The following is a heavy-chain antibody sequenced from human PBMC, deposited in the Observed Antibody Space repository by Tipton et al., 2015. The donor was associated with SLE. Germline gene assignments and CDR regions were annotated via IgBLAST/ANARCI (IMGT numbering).Heavy chain of an antibody. V-gene: IGHV1-46*01. CDR1: GYTFTSYY. CDR2: INPSGGST. CDR3: AREGAGTPAQDAFDI. D-gene: IGHD1-1*01. J-gene: IGHJ3*02. Sequence: QVQLVQSGAEVKKPGASVKVSCKASGYTFTSYYMHWVRQAPGQGLEWMGIINPSGGSTSYAQKFQGRVTMTRDTSTSTVYMELSSLRSEDTAVYYCAREGAGTPAQDAFDIWGQGTMVTVSS.